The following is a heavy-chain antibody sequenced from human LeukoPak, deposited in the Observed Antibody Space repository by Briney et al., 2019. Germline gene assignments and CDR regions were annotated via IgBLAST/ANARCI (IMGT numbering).Heavy chain of an antibody. J-gene: IGHJ4*02. CDR2: ISGDGGST. V-gene: IGHV3-43*02. Sequence: GSLRLSCAASGFTCDDYAMHWVRQAPGKGLEWVSLISGDGGSTYYADSVKGRFTISRDNSKNSLYLQMNSLRTEDTALYYCAKDIGSATVTASFDYWGQGTLVTVSS. D-gene: IGHD4-11*01. CDR1: GFTCDDYA. CDR3: AKDIGSATVTASFDY.